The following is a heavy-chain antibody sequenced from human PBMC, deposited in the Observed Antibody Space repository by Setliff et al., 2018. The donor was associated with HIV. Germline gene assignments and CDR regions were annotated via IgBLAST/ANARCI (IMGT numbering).Heavy chain of an antibody. CDR2: VSVFSGDT. V-gene: IGHV1-18*01. Sequence: ASVKVSCKASGYTFTSYDINWVRQAPGQGLEWVGRVSVFSGDTHYAQKIQGRVTLTTDTSTTTAYMELTNLKPDDTAVYYCARASPFWFDPWGQGTMVTVSS. CDR3: ARASPFWFDP. CDR1: GYTFTSYD. J-gene: IGHJ5*01.